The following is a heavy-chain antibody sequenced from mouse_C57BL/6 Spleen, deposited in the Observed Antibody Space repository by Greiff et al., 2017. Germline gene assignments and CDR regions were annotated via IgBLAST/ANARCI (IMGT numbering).Heavy chain of an antibody. CDR3: ARLGDYDLDV. CDR2: IYPGSGNT. V-gene: IGHV1-76*01. J-gene: IGHJ1*03. Sequence: VKLQQSGAELVRPGASVKLSCKASGYTFTDYYINWVKQRPGQGLEWIARIYPGSGNTYYNEKFKGKATLTAEKSSSTAYMQLSSLTSEDSAVYFCARLGDYDLDVWGTGTTVTVSS. D-gene: IGHD2-4*01. CDR1: GYTFTDYY.